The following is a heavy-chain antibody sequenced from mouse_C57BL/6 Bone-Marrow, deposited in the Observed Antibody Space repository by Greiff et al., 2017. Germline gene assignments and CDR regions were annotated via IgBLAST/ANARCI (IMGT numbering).Heavy chain of an antibody. CDR3: ARGGLRHAMDY. Sequence: QVQLKESGPELVKPGASVKISGKASGYSFTSYYIHWVRQRPGQGLEWIGWIYPGGGNTKYNEKFKGKATLTADTSSSTAYMQLSSLTSEDSAVYYCARGGLRHAMDYWGQGTSVTVSS. J-gene: IGHJ4*01. CDR1: GYSFTSYY. D-gene: IGHD2-4*01. V-gene: IGHV1-66*01. CDR2: IYPGGGNT.